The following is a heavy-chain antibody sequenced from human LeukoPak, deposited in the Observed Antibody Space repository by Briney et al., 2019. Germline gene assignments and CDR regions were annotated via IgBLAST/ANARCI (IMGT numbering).Heavy chain of an antibody. Sequence: GGSLRLSCAASGFTFSSYAMSWVRQAPGKGLEWVSAISGSGGSTYYADSVKGRFTISRDNSKNTLYLQMNSLRAEDTAVYYCAKRGRYCDSSGRYYFDYWGQGTLVTVSS. CDR1: GFTFSSYA. CDR2: ISGSGGST. J-gene: IGHJ4*02. CDR3: AKRGRYCDSSGRYYFDY. D-gene: IGHD3-22*01. V-gene: IGHV3-23*01.